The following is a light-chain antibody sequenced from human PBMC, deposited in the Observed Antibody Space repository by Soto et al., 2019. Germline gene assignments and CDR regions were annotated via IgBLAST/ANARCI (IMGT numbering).Light chain of an antibody. CDR2: GAS. CDR3: QHYRSPPPT. J-gene: IGKJ1*01. Sequence: EIVLTQSPGTLSLSPGERATLSCRASQSVSTNYLAWYQRKPGQVPRLLIYGASSRATDIPNRFSGSGSGTDLTLTITRLKAPDFPGYYCQHYRSPPPTFGQGTKVAIK. CDR1: QSVSTNY. V-gene: IGKV3-20*01.